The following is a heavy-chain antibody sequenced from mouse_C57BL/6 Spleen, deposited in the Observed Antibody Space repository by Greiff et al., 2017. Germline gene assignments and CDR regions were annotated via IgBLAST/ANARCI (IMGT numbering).Heavy chain of an antibody. CDR1: GYTFTSYW. D-gene: IGHD1-1*01. CDR2: IDPSDSYT. CDR3: ARVLPYYAMDY. J-gene: IGHJ4*01. Sequence: QVQLQQPGAELVKPGASVKLSCKASGYTFTSYWMQWVKQRPGQGLEWIGEIDPSDSYTNYHQKFKGKATLTVDTSSSTAYMQLSSLTSEDSAVYYCARVLPYYAMDYWGQGTSVTVSS. V-gene: IGHV1-50*01.